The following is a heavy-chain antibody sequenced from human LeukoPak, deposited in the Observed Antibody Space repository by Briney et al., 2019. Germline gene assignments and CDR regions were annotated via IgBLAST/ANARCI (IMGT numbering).Heavy chain of an antibody. Sequence: GGSLRLSCAASGFTFSSYDMHWVRQAPGKGLEWVAFIRYDGSNKYYADSVKGRFIISRDNSKNTLYLQMNSLRAEDTAVYYCAKLSWGDYYYYYMDVWGKGTTVTISS. CDR2: IRYDGSNK. D-gene: IGHD3-16*01. CDR3: AKLSWGDYYYYYMDV. J-gene: IGHJ6*03. V-gene: IGHV3-30*02. CDR1: GFTFSSYD.